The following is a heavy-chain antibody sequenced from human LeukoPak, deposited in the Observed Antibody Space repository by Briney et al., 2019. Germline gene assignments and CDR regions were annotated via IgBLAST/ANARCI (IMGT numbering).Heavy chain of an antibody. V-gene: IGHV4-38-2*02. CDR2: IYHSGST. D-gene: IGHD6-6*01. CDR1: GYSISSGYY. Sequence: SETLSLTCTVSGYSISSGYYWGWIRQPPGKGLEWIGSIYHSGSTYYNPSLKSRVTISVDTSKNQFSLKLSSVTAADTAVYYCASSIAARPTNFDYWGQGTLVTVSS. CDR3: ASSIAARPTNFDY. J-gene: IGHJ4*02.